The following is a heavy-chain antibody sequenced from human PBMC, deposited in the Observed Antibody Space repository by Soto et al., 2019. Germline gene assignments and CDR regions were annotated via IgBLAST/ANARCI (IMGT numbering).Heavy chain of an antibody. CDR2: VNPSGGST. Sequence: QVQLVQSGAEVKKPGASVKVSCKASGYIFTAYSMHWVRQAPGQGLEWMGVVNPSGGSTNYAQKFQGRITMHRDTSTSTVYMDLSSLTSEDTAVYYCAREENCSDGICYSEYFQRWGQGTLVTVSS. D-gene: IGHD2-15*01. J-gene: IGHJ1*01. CDR1: GYIFTAYS. V-gene: IGHV1-46*01. CDR3: AREENCSDGICYSEYFQR.